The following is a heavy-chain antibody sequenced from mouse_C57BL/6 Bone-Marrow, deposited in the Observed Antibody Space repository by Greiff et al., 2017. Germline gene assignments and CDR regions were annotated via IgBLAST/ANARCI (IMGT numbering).Heavy chain of an antibody. CDR1: GYTFTSYW. CDR3: ARDRIYYDYSWWYY. Sequence: VQLQQPGAELVKPGASVKMSCKASGYTFTSYWITWVKQRPGQGLEWIGDLYPGSGSTNYNEKFKSKATLTVATSSSTAYMQLSSLTAAASAVYCCARDRIYYDYSWWYYWGQGTLVTVSA. D-gene: IGHD2-4*01. V-gene: IGHV1-55*01. J-gene: IGHJ3*01. CDR2: LYPGSGST.